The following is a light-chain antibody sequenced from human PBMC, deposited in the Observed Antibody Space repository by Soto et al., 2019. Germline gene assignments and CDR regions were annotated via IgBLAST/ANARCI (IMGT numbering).Light chain of an antibody. CDR3: QSYDTRLSGYV. Sequence: VLTQPPSVSGAPGQRVTISCTGSSSNIGAGYDVHWYQQLPGAAPKLLIYDNNNRPSGVPDRFSGSKSGASASLAITGLQAEDEADYHCQSYDTRLSGYVFGTGTKVTVL. V-gene: IGLV1-40*01. CDR2: DNN. CDR1: SSNIGAGYD. J-gene: IGLJ1*01.